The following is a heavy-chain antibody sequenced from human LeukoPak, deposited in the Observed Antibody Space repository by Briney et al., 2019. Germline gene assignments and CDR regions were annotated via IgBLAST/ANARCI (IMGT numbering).Heavy chain of an antibody. J-gene: IGHJ6*02. V-gene: IGHV4-59*01. CDR1: GGSISYYY. CDR3: AREDPQTPVPEGMHV. D-gene: IGHD2-15*01. Sequence: PSETLSLTCTVSGGSISYYYWSWIRQSPGKGLEWIGYIYYSGTTNYNPSLKSRVTISVDTSKNQFSLQLRSVTAADTAVYYRAREDPQTPVPEGMHVWGQGTTVTVSS. CDR2: IYYSGTT.